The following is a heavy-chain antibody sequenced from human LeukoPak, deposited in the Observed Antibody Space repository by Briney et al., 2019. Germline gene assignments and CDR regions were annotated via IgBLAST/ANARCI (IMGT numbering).Heavy chain of an antibody. V-gene: IGHV5-10-1*01. D-gene: IGHD6-13*01. CDR3: ARLPYSSSFSHDY. J-gene: IGHJ4*02. CDR2: IDPSDSYT. CDR1: GYRFTSYW. Sequence: GESLRISFKGSGYRFTSYWISWVRPMPGKGLEWMGRIDPSDSYTNYSPSFQGHVTISADKSISTAYLQWSSLKASDTAMYYCARLPYSSSFSHDYWGQGTLVTVSS.